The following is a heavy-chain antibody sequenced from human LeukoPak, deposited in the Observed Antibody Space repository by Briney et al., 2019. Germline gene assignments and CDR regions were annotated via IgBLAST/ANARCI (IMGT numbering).Heavy chain of an antibody. J-gene: IGHJ4*02. Sequence: KPSETLSLTCTVSGGSLNTPNYYWGWIRQTPGKGLEWIGNIFYSGGTYYSPSLTSRVTISLDTPRNQFSLRLNSVTAADTAVYYCARSGGLTGLFDYWGQGTLVTVSS. D-gene: IGHD1-14*01. CDR2: IFYSGGT. CDR3: ARSGGLTGLFDY. V-gene: IGHV4-39*07. CDR1: GGSLNTPNYY.